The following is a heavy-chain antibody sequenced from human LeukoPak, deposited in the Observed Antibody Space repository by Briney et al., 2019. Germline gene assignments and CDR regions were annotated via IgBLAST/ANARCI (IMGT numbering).Heavy chain of an antibody. Sequence: GGSLRLSCATSGFTFNNYGIHWVRQAPGKGLEWLAVISYDGGNKYYADSVKGRFTISRDNSKNTLYLQINSLRAEDTAVYYCAKGGEPAAVGTYYFDYWGQGTLVTVSS. D-gene: IGHD6-13*01. V-gene: IGHV3-30*18. CDR1: GFTFNNYG. CDR3: AKGGEPAAVGTYYFDY. J-gene: IGHJ4*02. CDR2: ISYDGGNK.